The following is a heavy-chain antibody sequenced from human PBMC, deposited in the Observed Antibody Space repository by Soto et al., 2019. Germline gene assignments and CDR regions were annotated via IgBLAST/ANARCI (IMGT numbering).Heavy chain of an antibody. Sequence: VQLLESGGGLVQPGGSLRLSCAASGFTFSSYAMRWVRQATVKGLEWVSAISGSGGSTYYADSVKGRFTISRDNSKNTLYLQMNSLRAEDTAVYYCARRGSGSYYDYWGQGTLVTVSS. CDR2: ISGSGGST. J-gene: IGHJ4*02. CDR1: GFTFSSYA. D-gene: IGHD1-26*01. CDR3: ARRGSGSYYDY. V-gene: IGHV3-23*01.